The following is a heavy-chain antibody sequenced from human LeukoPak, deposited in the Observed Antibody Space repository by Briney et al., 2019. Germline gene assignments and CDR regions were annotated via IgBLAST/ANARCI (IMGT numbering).Heavy chain of an antibody. CDR3: TTYRSGHY. J-gene: IGHJ4*02. CDR1: GFIFSGSD. D-gene: IGHD6-19*01. V-gene: IGHV3-73*01. Sequence: PVGSLRLSCAASGFIFSGSDIHWVRQASGKGLEWVGRITTKPSNYATAYAASVKGRFTISRDDSENTAYLQMSSLKTEDTAVYFCTTYRSGHYWGQGTLVTVSS. CDR2: ITTKPSNYAT.